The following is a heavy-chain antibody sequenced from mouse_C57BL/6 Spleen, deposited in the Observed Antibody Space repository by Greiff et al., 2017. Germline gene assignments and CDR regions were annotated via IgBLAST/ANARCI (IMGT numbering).Heavy chain of an antibody. V-gene: IGHV1-50*01. CDR2: IDPSDSYT. D-gene: IGHD2-1*01. Sequence: QVQLQQPGAELVKPGASVKLSCKASGYTFTSYWMQWVKQRPGQGLEWIGGIDPSDSYTNYNQKFKGKATLTVDTSSSTAYMQRSSLTSEDSAVYYCARPLYYGKGGLAYWGQGTLVTVSA. J-gene: IGHJ3*01. CDR1: GYTFTSYW. CDR3: ARPLYYGKGGLAY.